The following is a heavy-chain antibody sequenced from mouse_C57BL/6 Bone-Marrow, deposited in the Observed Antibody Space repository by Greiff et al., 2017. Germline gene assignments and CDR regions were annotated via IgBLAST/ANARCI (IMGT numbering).Heavy chain of an antibody. CDR1: GFTFTDYY. J-gene: IGHJ2*01. V-gene: IGHV7-3*01. CDR2: IRNKANGYTT. Sequence: EVQGVESGGGLVQPGGSLSLSCAASGFTFTDYYMSWVRQPPGKALEWLGFIRNKANGYTTEYSASVKGRFTISRDNSQSILYLQMNALRAEDSATYYCARYRRLLYFDYWGQGTTLTVSS. CDR3: ARYRRLLYFDY. D-gene: IGHD1-1*01.